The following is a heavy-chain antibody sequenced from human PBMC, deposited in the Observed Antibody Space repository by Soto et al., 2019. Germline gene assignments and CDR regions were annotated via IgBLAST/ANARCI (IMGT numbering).Heavy chain of an antibody. CDR3: AKDRPRRTSGYFFDY. V-gene: IGHV4-59*01. Sequence: SETLSLTCTVSGGSISSYYWSWIRQPPGKGLEWIGYIYYSGSTNYNPSLKSRVTISVDTSKNQFSLKLSSVTAADTALYYCAKDRPRRTSGYFFDYWGQATPVTVSS. CDR1: GGSISSYY. D-gene: IGHD1-1*01. J-gene: IGHJ4*02. CDR2: IYYSGST.